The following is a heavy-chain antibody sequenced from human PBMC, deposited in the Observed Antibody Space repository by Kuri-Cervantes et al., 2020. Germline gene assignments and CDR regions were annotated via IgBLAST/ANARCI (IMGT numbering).Heavy chain of an antibody. Sequence: GESLKISCAASGFTFSSYGMHWVRQAPGKGLEWVAVISYGGSNKYYADSVKGRFTISRDNSKNTLYLQMNSLRAEDTAVYYCAKGLLYCSSTSCYTVYYYYYGMDVWGQGTTVTVSS. CDR2: ISYGGSNK. D-gene: IGHD2-2*02. CDR3: AKGLLYCSSTSCYTVYYYYYGMDV. V-gene: IGHV3-30*18. J-gene: IGHJ6*02. CDR1: GFTFSSYG.